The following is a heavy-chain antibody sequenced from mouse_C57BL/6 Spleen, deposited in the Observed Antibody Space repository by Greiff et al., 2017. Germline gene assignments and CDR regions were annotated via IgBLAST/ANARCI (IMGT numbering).Heavy chain of an antibody. V-gene: IGHV1-22*01. J-gene: IGHJ3*01. CDR2: INPNNGGT. CDR1: GYTFTDYN. D-gene: IGHD1-1*01. Sequence: VQLQQSGPELVKPGASVKMSCKASGYTFTDYNMHWVKQSHGKSLEWIGYINPNNGGTSYNQKFKGKATLTVNKSSSTAYMELRSLTSEDSAVYYCASSNYGSSWGFAYWGQGTLVTVSA. CDR3: ASSNYGSSWGFAY.